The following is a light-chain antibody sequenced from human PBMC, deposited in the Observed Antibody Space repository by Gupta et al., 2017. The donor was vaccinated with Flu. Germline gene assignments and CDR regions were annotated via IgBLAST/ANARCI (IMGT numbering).Light chain of an antibody. J-gene: IGKJ1*01. V-gene: IGKV3-20*01. Sequence: EILFTQSPGILSLSPGERATLSCGASQSVSGSHLAWYQQKPGQAPRLLIYGVSTRATGIPDRFSGRGSGTDFTLTISRPEPEDFAVYYCQQDVSSPRTFGQGTKVEIK. CDR1: QSVSGSH. CDR2: GVS. CDR3: QQDVSSPRT.